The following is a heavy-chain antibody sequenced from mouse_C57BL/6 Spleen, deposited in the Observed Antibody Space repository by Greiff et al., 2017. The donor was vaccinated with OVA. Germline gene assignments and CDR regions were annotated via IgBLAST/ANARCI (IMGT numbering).Heavy chain of an antibody. Sequence: EVKVVESGGGLVKPGGSLKLSCAASGFTFSSYAMSWVRQTPEKRLEWVATISDGGSYTYYPDNVKGRFTISRDNAKNNLYLQMSHLKSEDTAMYYCARLTGAYYFDYWGQGTTLTVSS. CDR2: ISDGGSYT. CDR1: GFTFSSYA. D-gene: IGHD4-1*01. V-gene: IGHV5-4*03. CDR3: ARLTGAYYFDY. J-gene: IGHJ2*01.